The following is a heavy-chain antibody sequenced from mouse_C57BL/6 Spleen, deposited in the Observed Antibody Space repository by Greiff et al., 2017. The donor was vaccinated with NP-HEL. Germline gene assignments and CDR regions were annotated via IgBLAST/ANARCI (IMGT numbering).Heavy chain of an antibody. CDR1: GYTFTSYW. D-gene: IGHD2-1*01. CDR3: ARGGIYYGNSWFAY. CDR2: IDPSDSET. V-gene: IGHV1-52*01. Sequence: QVQLQQPGAELVRPGSSVKLSCKASGYTFTSYWMHWVKQRPIQGLEWIGNIDPSDSETHYNQKFKDKATLTVDKSSSTAYMQLSSLTSEDSAVYDCARGGIYYGNSWFAYWGQGTLVTVSA. J-gene: IGHJ3*01.